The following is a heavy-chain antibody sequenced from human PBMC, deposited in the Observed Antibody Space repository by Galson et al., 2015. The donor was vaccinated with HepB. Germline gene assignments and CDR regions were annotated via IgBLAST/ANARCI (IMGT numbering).Heavy chain of an antibody. J-gene: IGHJ4*02. V-gene: IGHV3-23*01. CDR3: AKSPFDY. CDR2: ISGSGGST. CDR1: GFTFSTYA. Sequence: SLRLSCAASGFTFSTYAMTWVRQAPGKGLEWVSSISGSGGSTNYADSVKGRFTISRDNSKNTLYLQMNSLRAEDTAVYYCAKSPFDYWGQGTLVTVSS.